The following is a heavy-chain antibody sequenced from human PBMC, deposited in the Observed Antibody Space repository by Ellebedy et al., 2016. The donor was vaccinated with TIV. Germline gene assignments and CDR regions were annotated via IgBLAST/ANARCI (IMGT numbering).Heavy chain of an antibody. CDR3: ARVLGYGGSKFYFDY. CDR2: VSSGSTHT. V-gene: IGHV3-11*05. CDR1: GFTFSDYY. D-gene: IGHD5-12*01. Sequence: GGSLRLSCAASGFTFSDYYMSWIRQAPGKGLEWVSYVSSGSTHTIYADSVKGRFTISRDNAKSSLYLQMNSLRAEDTAIYYCARVLGYGGSKFYFDYWGQGSLVTVSS. J-gene: IGHJ4*02.